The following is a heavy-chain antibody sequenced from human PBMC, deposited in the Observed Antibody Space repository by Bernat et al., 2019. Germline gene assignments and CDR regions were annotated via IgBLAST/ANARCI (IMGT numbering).Heavy chain of an antibody. Sequence: QVQLVQSGAEVKKPGASVKVSCKASGYTFTSYYMHWVRQAPGQGLEWMGIINPSGGSTSYAQKFQGRVTMTRDTSTSTVYMELSSLRSEDTAVYYCARDQVTTTVVTQERWRFDYWGQGTLVTVSS. CDR3: ARDQVTTTVVTQERWRFDY. CDR1: GYTFTSYY. D-gene: IGHD4-23*01. V-gene: IGHV1-46*01. J-gene: IGHJ4*02. CDR2: INPSGGST.